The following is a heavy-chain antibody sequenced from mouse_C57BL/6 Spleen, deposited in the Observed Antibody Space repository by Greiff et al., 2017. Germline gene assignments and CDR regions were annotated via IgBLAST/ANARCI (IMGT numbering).Heavy chain of an antibody. CDR3: ARGGTVVAYYAMDY. Sequence: QVPLQQSGAELVMPGASVKLSCKASGYTFTSYWMHWVKQRPGQGLEWIGEIDPSDSYTNYNQKFKGKSTLTVDKSSSTAYMQLSSLTSEDSAVYYCARGGTVVAYYAMDYWGQGTSVTVSS. CDR2: IDPSDSYT. CDR1: GYTFTSYW. J-gene: IGHJ4*01. D-gene: IGHD1-1*01. V-gene: IGHV1-69*01.